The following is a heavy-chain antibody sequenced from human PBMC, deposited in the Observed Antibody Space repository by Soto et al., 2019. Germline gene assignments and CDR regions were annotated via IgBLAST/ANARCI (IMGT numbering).Heavy chain of an antibody. CDR2: INHSGST. V-gene: IGHV4-34*01. Sequence: QVQLKQWGAGLLKPSETLSLTCAVYGGSFSGYYWSWIRQPPGKGLEWIGEINHSGSTNYNPSLKSRVTISIDTSKNQFSLKLSSVTAADTAVYYCARSPWPYGWGRRGTENGLDVWGQGTTVTVSS. CDR3: ARSPWPYGWGRRGTENGLDV. D-gene: IGHD3-10*01. J-gene: IGHJ6*02. CDR1: GGSFSGYY.